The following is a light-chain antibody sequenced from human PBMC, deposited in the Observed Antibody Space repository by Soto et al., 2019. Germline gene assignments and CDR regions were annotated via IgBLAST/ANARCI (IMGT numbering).Light chain of an antibody. CDR1: QSVSSRY. J-gene: IGKJ5*01. CDR3: QQRSDWHRIT. Sequence: ESVLTQSPGTLSLSPGERSTLSCMAIQSVSSRYLAWYQQKPGQAPRLLIYGASSRAPGIPDRFSGSGSGTDFTLTISSLEHEDFAVYYCQQRSDWHRITLGQGTRLEIK. V-gene: IGKV3D-20*02. CDR2: GAS.